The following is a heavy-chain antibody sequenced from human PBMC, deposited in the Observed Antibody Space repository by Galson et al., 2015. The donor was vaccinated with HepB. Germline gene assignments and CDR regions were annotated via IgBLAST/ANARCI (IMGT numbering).Heavy chain of an antibody. D-gene: IGHD2-15*01. CDR2: ISHDGRDT. CDR1: GFSFSSFG. CDR3: VLQEDADY. V-gene: IGHV3-30*03. Sequence: SLRLSCAATGFSFSSFGMHWVRQAPDKGLEWVAVISHDGRDTYYVDSVEGRFTISRDNFKNTVYLQMNSLKPEDTAMYYCVLQEDADYWGQGTLVTVSS. J-gene: IGHJ4*02.